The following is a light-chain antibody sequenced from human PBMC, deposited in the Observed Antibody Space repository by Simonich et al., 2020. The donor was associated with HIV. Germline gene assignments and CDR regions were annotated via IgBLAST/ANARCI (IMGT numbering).Light chain of an antibody. V-gene: IGKV1-5*03. CDR1: QGISSW. CDR3: QQYSRYPVT. J-gene: IGKJ1*01. Sequence: DIQMTQSPSSVSASVVVRVTITCRASQGISSWLTWYQQKPGKAPNHLIYKGSSLESGVPSRFSGSGSGTEFTLTISSLQPDDFATYYCQQYSRYPVTFGQGTKVEIK. CDR2: KGS.